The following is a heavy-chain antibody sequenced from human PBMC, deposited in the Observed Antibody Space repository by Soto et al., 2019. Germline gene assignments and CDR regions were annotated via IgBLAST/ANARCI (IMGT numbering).Heavy chain of an antibody. D-gene: IGHD4-4*01. Sequence: PGGSLRLSCAASGFTFSSYWMSWVRQAPGKGLEWVANIKQDGSEKYFVDSVKGRFTISRDNAKNSLYLQMNSLRAEDTAVYYCARESMTTVTTPNFDYWGQGTLVTVSS. V-gene: IGHV3-7*01. J-gene: IGHJ4*02. CDR1: GFTFSSYW. CDR3: ARESMTTVTTPNFDY. CDR2: IKQDGSEK.